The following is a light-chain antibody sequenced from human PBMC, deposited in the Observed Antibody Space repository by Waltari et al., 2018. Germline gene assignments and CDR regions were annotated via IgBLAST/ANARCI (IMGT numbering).Light chain of an antibody. V-gene: IGLV2-14*04. J-gene: IGLJ1*01. CDR2: DVS. Sequence: WYQQHPGKAPKRRIYDVSKRPSGVSNRFSGSKSGNTASLTISGLQAEDEADYYCTSYTSSNTYVFGTGTKVTVL. CDR3: TSYTSSNTYV.